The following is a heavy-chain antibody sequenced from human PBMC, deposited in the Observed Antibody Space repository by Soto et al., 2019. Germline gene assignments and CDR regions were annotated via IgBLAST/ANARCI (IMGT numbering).Heavy chain of an antibody. CDR1: GFTFSNAW. J-gene: IGHJ6*02. Sequence: GGSLRLSCAASGFTFSNAWMNWVRQAPGKGLEWVGRIKSKTDGGTTDYAAPVKGRFTISRDDSKNTLYLQMNSLKTEDTAVYYCTTDGTSKWEPTHYGMDVWGQGTTVTVSS. CDR2: IKSKTDGGTT. V-gene: IGHV3-15*07. D-gene: IGHD1-26*01. CDR3: TTDGTSKWEPTHYGMDV.